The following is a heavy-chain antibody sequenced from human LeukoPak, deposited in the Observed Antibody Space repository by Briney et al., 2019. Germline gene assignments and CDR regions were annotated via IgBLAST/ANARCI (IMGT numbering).Heavy chain of an antibody. D-gene: IGHD3-22*01. CDR3: ARACGDGGNYYDSSARRIGWFDP. V-gene: IGHV4-39*01. CDR2: IYYSGST. Sequence: KPSETLSLTCIISGGSISSSSYYWGWICQPPGKGLEWIGSIYYSGSTYYNPSLKSRVTISVDTSKNQFSLKLSSVTAADTAVYYCARACGDGGNYYDSSARRIGWFDPWGQGTLVTVSS. J-gene: IGHJ5*02. CDR1: GGSISSSSYY.